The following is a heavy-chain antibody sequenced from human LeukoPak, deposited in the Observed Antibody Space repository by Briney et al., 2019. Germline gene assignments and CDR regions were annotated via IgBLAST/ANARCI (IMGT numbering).Heavy chain of an antibody. J-gene: IGHJ3*02. CDR1: GGSISSGGYY. CDR3: ARGVGGKNWGSGAPGGGGVAFDI. D-gene: IGHD7-27*01. V-gene: IGHV4-31*03. CDR2: IYYSGST. Sequence: SETLSLTCTVSGGSISSGGYYWSWIRQHPGKGLEWIGYIYYSGSTYYNPSLKSRVTISVDTSKNQFSLKLSSVTAADTAVYYWARGVGGKNWGSGAPGGGGVAFDIWGQGTMVTVSS.